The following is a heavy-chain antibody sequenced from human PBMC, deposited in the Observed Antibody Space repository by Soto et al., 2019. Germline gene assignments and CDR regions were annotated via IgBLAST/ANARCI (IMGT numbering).Heavy chain of an antibody. V-gene: IGHV3-30*18. J-gene: IGHJ6*02. CDR3: AKDVVVGATPGLGDYYYYYGMDV. Sequence: LRLSCAASGFTFSSYGMHWARQAPGKGLEWVAVISYDGSNKYYADSVKGRFTISRDNSKNTLYLQMNSLRAEDTAVYYCAKDVVVGATPGLGDYYYYYGMDVWGQGTTVTVSS. CDR1: GFTFSSYG. CDR2: ISYDGSNK. D-gene: IGHD1-26*01.